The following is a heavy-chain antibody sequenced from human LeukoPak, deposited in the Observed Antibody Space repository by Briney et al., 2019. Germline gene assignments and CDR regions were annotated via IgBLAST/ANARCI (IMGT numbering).Heavy chain of an antibody. V-gene: IGHV3-23*01. CDR1: GFTFSSYA. D-gene: IGHD3-10*01. Sequence: GRSLRLSCAASGFTFSSYAMHWVRQAPGKGLEWVSAISGSGGSTYYADSVKGRFTISRDNSKNTLYLQMNSLRAEDTAVFYCARDEGSGSYLDYWGQGTLVAVSS. CDR3: ARDEGSGSYLDY. J-gene: IGHJ4*02. CDR2: ISGSGGST.